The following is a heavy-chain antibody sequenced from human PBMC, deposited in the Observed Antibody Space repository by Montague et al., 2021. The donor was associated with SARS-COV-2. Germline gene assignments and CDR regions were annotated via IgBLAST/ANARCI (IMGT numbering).Heavy chain of an antibody. CDR3: ARGWNYAFDI. D-gene: IGHD1-7*01. J-gene: IGHJ3*02. CDR2: TYYGSSWNT. Sequence: CAISGDSVSRNNPAWNWIRQSPSRDLEWLGRTYYGSSWNTDYAVSVKSRITISPDTSKNQFSLHLNSVTPEDTAVYYCARGWNYAFDIWSQGTMVTVSS. CDR1: GDSVSRNNPA. V-gene: IGHV6-1*01.